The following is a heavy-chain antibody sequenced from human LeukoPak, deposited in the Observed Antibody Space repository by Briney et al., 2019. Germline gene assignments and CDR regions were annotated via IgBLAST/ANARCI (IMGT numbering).Heavy chain of an antibody. V-gene: IGHV4-39*01. CDR3: ARHSLAARLNYYYMDV. CDR2: IFYSGST. D-gene: IGHD6-6*01. CDR1: GGSISSSSYY. Sequence: SETPSLTCTVSGGSISSSSYYWGWIRQPPGKGLEWIGSIFYSGSTYYNPSLKSRVTISVDTSKNQFSLKLSSVTAADTAVYYCARHSLAARLNYYYMDVWGKGTTVTVSS. J-gene: IGHJ6*03.